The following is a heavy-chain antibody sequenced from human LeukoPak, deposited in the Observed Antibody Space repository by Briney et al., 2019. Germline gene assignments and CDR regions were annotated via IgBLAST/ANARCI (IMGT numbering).Heavy chain of an antibody. D-gene: IGHD2-21*01. J-gene: IGHJ4*02. CDR1: GFIFRNYW. CDR3: ARWGLSYTIDY. Sequence: GGALRPSFAASGFIFRNYWMAGLRQAAGRGLEWLANINLVGSVNYYVDSVMGRFTISRDDAKTSLYLRMDSRRAEDRAVYSCARWGLSYTIDYWGQGTLVTVSS. CDR2: INLVGSVN. V-gene: IGHV3-7*01.